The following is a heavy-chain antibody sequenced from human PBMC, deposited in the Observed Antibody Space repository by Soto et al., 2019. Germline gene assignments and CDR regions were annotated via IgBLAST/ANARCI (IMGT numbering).Heavy chain of an antibody. V-gene: IGHV4-34*01. CDR1: GGSISGYQ. D-gene: IGHD1-1*01. CDR3: ARDELEGLFDY. Sequence: SETLSLTCAVYGGSISGYQWTWIRQSPGKGLEWIGEINHSGSTNYNPSLKRRVIISVDPSKNQFSLKLSSVTAADTAVYYCARDELEGLFDYWGQGILVTVSS. CDR2: INHSGST. J-gene: IGHJ4*02.